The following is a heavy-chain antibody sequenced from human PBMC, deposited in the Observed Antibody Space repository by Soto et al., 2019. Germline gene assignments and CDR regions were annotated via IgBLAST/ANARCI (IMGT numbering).Heavy chain of an antibody. CDR1: GFSFSNYA. CDR2: GTT. Sequence: EMQLLESGGGLVQPGESLRLSCAASGFSFSNYAMSWVRQAPGKGLEWVSSGTTYYADSVKGRFTVARDTSKNRLYLQMNSLRAEDTAVYYCAREDNWNDLDYWGQGTLVTVSS. V-gene: IGHV3-23*01. D-gene: IGHD1-20*01. J-gene: IGHJ4*02. CDR3: AREDNWNDLDY.